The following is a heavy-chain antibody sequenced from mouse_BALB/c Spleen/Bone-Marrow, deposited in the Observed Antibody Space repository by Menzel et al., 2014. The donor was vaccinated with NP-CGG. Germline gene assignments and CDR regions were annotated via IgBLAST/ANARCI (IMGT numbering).Heavy chain of an antibody. V-gene: IGHV2-9*02. Sequence: VQLVESGPGLVAPSQSLSITCTVSGFSLTSYGVHWVRQPPGKGLEWLGVIWAGGSTNYNSARMSILSISKDNPKSQVFLKMNSLQTDDTAMYYCARAAYRYDVTWFAYWGQGTLVTVSA. D-gene: IGHD2-14*01. J-gene: IGHJ3*01. CDR2: IWAGGST. CDR3: ARAAYRYDVTWFAY. CDR1: GFSLTSYG.